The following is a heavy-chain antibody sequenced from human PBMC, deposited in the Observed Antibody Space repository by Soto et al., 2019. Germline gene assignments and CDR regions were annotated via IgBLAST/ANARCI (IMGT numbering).Heavy chain of an antibody. V-gene: IGHV1-3*01. D-gene: IGHD2-15*01. CDR3: AREWWDCSGGSCYPIFDY. CDR1: GYTFTSYA. CDR2: INAGNGNT. Sequence: ASVKVSCKASGYTFTSYAMHWVRQAPGQRLEWMGWINAGNGNTKYSQKFQGRVTITRDTSASTAYMELSSLRSEDTAVYYCAREWWDCSGGSCYPIFDYWGQGTLVTVSS. J-gene: IGHJ4*02.